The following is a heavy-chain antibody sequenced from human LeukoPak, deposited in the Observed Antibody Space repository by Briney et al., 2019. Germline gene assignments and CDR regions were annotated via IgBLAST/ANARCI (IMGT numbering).Heavy chain of an antibody. CDR1: GGSFSGYY. D-gene: IGHD2-15*01. CDR2: INHSGST. V-gene: IGHV4-34*01. CDR3: ARGRGGQYDY. Sequence: TSETLSLTCAVYGGSFSGYYWSWTRQPPGKGLEWIGEINHSGSTNYNPSLKSRVTISVDTSKNQFSLKLSSVTAADTAVYYCARGRGGQYDYWGQGTLVTVSS. J-gene: IGHJ4*02.